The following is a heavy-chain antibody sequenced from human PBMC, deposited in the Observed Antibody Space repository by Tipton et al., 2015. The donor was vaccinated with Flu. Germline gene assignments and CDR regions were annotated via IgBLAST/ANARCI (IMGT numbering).Heavy chain of an antibody. V-gene: IGHV3-11*04. CDR3: ARDLNYARGRSAFDI. Sequence: SLRLSCAASGLTFSDYYMSWIRQAPGKGLEWVSYISSSGSTIYYADSVKGRLTISRDNAKNSLYLQMNSLRAEDTAVYYCARDLNYARGRSAFDIWGQGTMVTVSS. J-gene: IGHJ3*02. CDR1: GLTFSDYY. CDR2: ISSSGSTI. D-gene: IGHD3-16*01.